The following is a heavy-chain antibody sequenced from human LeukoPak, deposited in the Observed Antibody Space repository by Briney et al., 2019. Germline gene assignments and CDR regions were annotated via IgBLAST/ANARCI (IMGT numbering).Heavy chain of an antibody. J-gene: IGHJ4*02. CDR1: GGSISSGGHY. CDR2: INYSGNT. V-gene: IGHV4-61*08. CDR3: TRGMRGGSSGWFDF. D-gene: IGHD6-19*01. Sequence: SETLSLTCIVSGGSISSGGHYWSWIRQHPGKGLEWIGYINYSGNTNYNPSLKSRVTISVDTSKNQFSLKLSSVTAADTAVYYCTRGMRGGSSGWFDFWGQGTLVTVSS.